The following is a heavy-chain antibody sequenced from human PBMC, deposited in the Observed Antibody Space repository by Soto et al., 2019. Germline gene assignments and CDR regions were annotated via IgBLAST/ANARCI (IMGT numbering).Heavy chain of an antibody. CDR3: ARGRGGLHRTAELHS. Sequence: QVQLQQWGAGLLKPSETLSLTCAVYGGSFSGHYWTWIRQPPGKGLEWIGEVSTGGSTNYDSSLKSRVTVSGATSKNQFSLKLTSVTAADTGVYYCARGRGGLHRTAELHSWGQGTLVTVSS. D-gene: IGHD7-27*01. V-gene: IGHV4-34*01. J-gene: IGHJ4*02. CDR2: VSTGGST. CDR1: GGSFSGHY.